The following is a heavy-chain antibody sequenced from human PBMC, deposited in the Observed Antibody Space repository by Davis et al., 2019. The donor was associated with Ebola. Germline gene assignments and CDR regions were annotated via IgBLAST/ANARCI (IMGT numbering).Heavy chain of an antibody. J-gene: IGHJ5*02. CDR3: AGDRGAGGSYMDDHFDP. V-gene: IGHV1-18*01. CDR2: ISPYNGNT. D-gene: IGHD3-10*01. Sequence: ASVTVSCKPSRYTFSSYGIRWVRQAPGQGLEWMGWISPYNGNTKYAPKFQGTVTMTTDTSASTAYMELRSLGSDDTVVYYCAGDRGAGGSYMDDHFDPWCQGTLVTVSS. CDR1: RYTFSSYG.